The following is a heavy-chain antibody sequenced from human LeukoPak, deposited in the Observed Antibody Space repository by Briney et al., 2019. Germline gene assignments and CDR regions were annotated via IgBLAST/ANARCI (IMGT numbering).Heavy chain of an antibody. CDR3: ATVPGIAAAGPV. CDR1: GNTFTSYY. CDR2: INPSGDST. J-gene: IGHJ3*01. Sequence: GASVKVSCKASGNTFTSYYIHWVRQAPGQGLEWMGIINPSGDSTNYAQKFQGRVTMTEDTSTDTAYMELSSLRSEDTAVYYCATVPGIAAAGPVWGQGTMVTVSS. D-gene: IGHD6-13*01. V-gene: IGHV1-46*01.